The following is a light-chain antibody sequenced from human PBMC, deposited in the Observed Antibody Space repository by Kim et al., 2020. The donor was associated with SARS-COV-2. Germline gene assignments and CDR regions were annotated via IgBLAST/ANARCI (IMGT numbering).Light chain of an antibody. CDR3: LQDYNYPWT. J-gene: IGKJ1*01. CDR2: AAS. CDR1: QGIRND. V-gene: IGKV1-6*01. Sequence: SSVGDRVTITCRASQGIRNDLGWYQQKPGKAPKLLIYAASSLQSGVPSRFSGSGSGTDFTLTISSLQPEDFATYYCLQDYNYPWTFGQGTKVEI.